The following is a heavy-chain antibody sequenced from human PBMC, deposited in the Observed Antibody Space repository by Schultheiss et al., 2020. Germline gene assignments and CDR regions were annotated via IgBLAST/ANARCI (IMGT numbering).Heavy chain of an antibody. Sequence: SETLSLTCTVSGGSISSGGYYWSWIRQPPGKGLEWIGYIYYSGSTNYNPSLKSRVTISVDKSKNQFSLKLSSVTAADTAVYYCARDYGGRTYYFDYWGQGTLVNVSS. V-gene: IGHV4-61*08. CDR1: GGSISSGGYY. J-gene: IGHJ4*02. D-gene: IGHD4-23*01. CDR3: ARDYGGRTYYFDY. CDR2: IYYSGST.